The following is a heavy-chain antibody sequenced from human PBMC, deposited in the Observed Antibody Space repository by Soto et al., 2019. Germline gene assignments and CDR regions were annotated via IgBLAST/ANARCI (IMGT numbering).Heavy chain of an antibody. Sequence: PGGSLRLSCAASGFTFSSYGMHWVRQAPGKGLEWVAVISYDGSNKYYADSVKGRFTISRDNSKNTLYLQMNSLRAEDTAVYYCAKDGFLEWLRMGGMDVWGPGTTVTVSS. CDR1: GFTFSSYG. CDR3: AKDGFLEWLRMGGMDV. D-gene: IGHD3-3*01. CDR2: ISYDGSNK. J-gene: IGHJ6*02. V-gene: IGHV3-30*18.